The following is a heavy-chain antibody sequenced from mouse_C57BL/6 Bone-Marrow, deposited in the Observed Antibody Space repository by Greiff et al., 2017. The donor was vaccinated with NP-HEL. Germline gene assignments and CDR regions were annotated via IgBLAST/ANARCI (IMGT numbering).Heavy chain of an antibody. V-gene: IGHV5-12*01. CDR1: GFTFSDYY. D-gene: IGHD3-2*02. Sequence: DVKLVESGGGLVQPGGSLKLSCAASGFTFSDYYMYWVRQTPEKRLEWVAYISNGGGSTYYPDTVKGRFTISRDNAKNTLYLQMSRLKSENTAMYYCARHDSSGTGFAYWGQGTLVTVSA. CDR3: ARHDSSGTGFAY. CDR2: ISNGGGST. J-gene: IGHJ3*01.